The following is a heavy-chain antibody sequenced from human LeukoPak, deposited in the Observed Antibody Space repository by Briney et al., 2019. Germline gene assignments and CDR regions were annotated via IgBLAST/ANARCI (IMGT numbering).Heavy chain of an antibody. J-gene: IGHJ4*02. CDR1: GGSISSGSYY. CDR2: IYSSEST. CDR3: ARGTYGLFDY. V-gene: IGHV4-61*09. D-gene: IGHD2-8*01. Sequence: SQTLSLTCTVSGGSISSGSYYWSWIRQPAGKGLEWIGYIYSSESTNYNPSLKSRVTISVDTSKNQFSLKLSSVTAADTAVYYCARGTYGLFDYWGQGTLVTVSS.